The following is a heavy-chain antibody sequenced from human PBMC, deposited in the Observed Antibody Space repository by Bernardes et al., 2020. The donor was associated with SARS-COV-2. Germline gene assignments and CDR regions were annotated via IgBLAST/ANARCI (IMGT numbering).Heavy chain of an antibody. V-gene: IGHV1-18*01. CDR2: ISVNNGNI. Sequence: ASVKVSCKASGYTFSNYDITWVRQAPGRGLEWMGWISVNNGNIKYAQKVQGRVTMTTDTSTSTAYMEVRSLRSDDTAVYYCARGHGDYFDYWGQGTLVTVSS. CDR3: ARGHGDYFDY. CDR1: GYTFSNYD. D-gene: IGHD4-17*01. J-gene: IGHJ4*02.